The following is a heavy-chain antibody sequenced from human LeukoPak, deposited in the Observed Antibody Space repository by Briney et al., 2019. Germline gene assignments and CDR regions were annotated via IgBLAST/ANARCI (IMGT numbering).Heavy chain of an antibody. CDR1: GFTFSSYA. CDR3: AKDGGYSSSWSLFDY. V-gene: IGHV3-23*01. J-gene: IGHJ4*02. D-gene: IGHD6-13*01. CDR2: ISGSGGST. Sequence: GGSLRLSCAASGFTFSSYAMSWVRQAPGKGLEWVSAISGSGGSTYYADSVKGRFTISRDNSKNTLYLQTNSLRAEDTAVYYCAKDGGYSSSWSLFDYWGQGTLVTVSS.